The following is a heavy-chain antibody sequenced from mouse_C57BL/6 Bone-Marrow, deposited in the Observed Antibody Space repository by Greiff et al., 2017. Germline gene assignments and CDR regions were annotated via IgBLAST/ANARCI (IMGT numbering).Heavy chain of an antibody. Sequence: EVQLQQSGPELVKPGASVKISCKASGYTFTDYYMNWVKQSHGKSLEWIGDINPNNGGTSYNQKFKGKATLTVDKSSSTAYMELRSLTSEDSAVYYCARDPPYYYGSSYDAMDYWGQGTSVTVSS. CDR2: INPNNGGT. CDR3: ARDPPYYYGSSYDAMDY. D-gene: IGHD1-1*01. J-gene: IGHJ4*01. V-gene: IGHV1-26*01. CDR1: GYTFTDYY.